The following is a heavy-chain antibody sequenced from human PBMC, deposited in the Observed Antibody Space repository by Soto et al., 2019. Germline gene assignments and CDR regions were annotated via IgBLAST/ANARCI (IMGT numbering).Heavy chain of an antibody. CDR3: SIVSSSFLEWPFYY. CDR2: ISDDGNNK. Sequence: QVQLVESGGGVVQPGRSLRLSCAASGFTFSSYAMHWVRQAPGKGLEWVALISDDGNNKYYADSVRGRLTISRDNSMNTLYLQMSILIAKDTAVYKWSIVSSSFLEWPFYYWGQGTRVTFPS. V-gene: IGHV3-30-3*01. J-gene: IGHJ4*02. CDR1: GFTFSSYA. D-gene: IGHD3-3*01.